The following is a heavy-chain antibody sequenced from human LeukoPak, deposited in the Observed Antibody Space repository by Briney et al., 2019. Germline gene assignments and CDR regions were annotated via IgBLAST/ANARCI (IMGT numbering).Heavy chain of an antibody. CDR3: ARRYSNSYFDY. CDR1: GYSISSGYY. CDR2: VYQSGIT. J-gene: IGHJ4*02. Sequence: SETLSLACAVSGYSISSGYYWGWIRQPPGKGLEWIGNVYQSGITYYNASLKSRVTISVDTSKNQFSLKLNSVTAADTAVYYCARRYSNSYFDYWGQGTLVTVSS. V-gene: IGHV4-38-2*01. D-gene: IGHD4-11*01.